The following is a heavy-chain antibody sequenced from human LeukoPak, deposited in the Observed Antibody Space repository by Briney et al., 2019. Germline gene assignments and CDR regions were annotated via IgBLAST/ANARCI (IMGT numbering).Heavy chain of an antibody. CDR1: GYSFSTYW. V-gene: IGHV5-51*01. J-gene: IGHJ4*02. Sequence: GESLKISCKGSGYSFSTYWIGWVRQMPGKGLEWMGIIYPGDSDTRYSPSFQGQVTISADKSISTAYLQWSSLKASDTAMYYCARQKWYYGSGSYYNFDYWGQGTLVTVSS. CDR2: IYPGDSDT. CDR3: ARQKWYYGSGSYYNFDY. D-gene: IGHD3-10*01.